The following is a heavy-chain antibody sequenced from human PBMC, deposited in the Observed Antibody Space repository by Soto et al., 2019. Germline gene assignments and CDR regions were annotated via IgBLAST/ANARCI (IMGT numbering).Heavy chain of an antibody. D-gene: IGHD6-13*01. CDR2: IKSKSNGRTI. V-gene: IGHV3-15*07. J-gene: IGHJ4*02. CDR1: GFTFRNAW. CDR3: TRPPPGQLVGLDH. Sequence: EVQLVESGGGLVKAGGSLRLSCVASGFTFRNAWMNWVRQAPGKGLEWVGRIKSKSNGRTIDYAAPVKGRFTISRDDSRNTLYLQMCSLKTEDTGIYYCTRPPPGQLVGLDHLGQGTLVTVSS.